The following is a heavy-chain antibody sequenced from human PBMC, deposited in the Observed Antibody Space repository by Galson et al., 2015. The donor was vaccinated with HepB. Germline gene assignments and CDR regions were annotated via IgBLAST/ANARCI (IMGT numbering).Heavy chain of an antibody. CDR2: ISGSGGST. CDR3: SQEKYGSGSYPRLDAEYFQH. D-gene: IGHD3-10*01. CDR1: GFTFSSYA. Sequence: LRLSCAASGFTFSSYAMSWVRQAPGKGLEWVSAISGSGGSTYYADSVKGRFTISRDNSKNTLYLQMNSLRAEDTAVYYCSQEKYGSGSYPRLDAEYFQHWGQGTLVTVSS. J-gene: IGHJ1*01. V-gene: IGHV3-23*01.